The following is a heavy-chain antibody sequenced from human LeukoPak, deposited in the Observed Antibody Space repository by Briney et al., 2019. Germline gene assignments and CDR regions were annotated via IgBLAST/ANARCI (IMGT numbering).Heavy chain of an antibody. V-gene: IGHV3-23*01. CDR3: AKLESATVTTPDFDH. D-gene: IGHD4-17*01. CDR1: GFTFSSYA. Sequence: SGGSLRLSCAASGFTFSSYAMSWVRQAPGKGLEWVSALSCSGGRTYYADSVKGRFTISRDNSKNTLYLPMNSLRAEDTAVYYCAKLESATVTTPDFDHWGQGTLVTVSS. J-gene: IGHJ4*02. CDR2: LSCSGGRT.